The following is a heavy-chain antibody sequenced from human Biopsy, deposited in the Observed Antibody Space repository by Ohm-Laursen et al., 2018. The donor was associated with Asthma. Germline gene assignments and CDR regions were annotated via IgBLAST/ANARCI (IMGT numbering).Heavy chain of an antibody. CDR2: ISWNSGNI. CDR1: GFSFDDCA. D-gene: IGHD3-22*01. V-gene: IGHV3-9*01. J-gene: IGHJ4*01. CDR3: AKSADYYDSTDYLDF. Sequence: SLGLSCSASGFSFDDCAMHWVRQAPGKGLEWVSSISWNSGNIDYAVSVKGRFTISRDNAKNSLYLQMQSLRPEDTAFYYCAKSADYYDSTDYLDFWGRGTLVTVSS.